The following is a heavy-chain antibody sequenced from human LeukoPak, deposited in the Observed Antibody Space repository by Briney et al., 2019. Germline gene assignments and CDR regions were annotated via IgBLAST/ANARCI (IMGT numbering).Heavy chain of an antibody. V-gene: IGHV3-21*01. CDR1: GFTFSSYS. CDR3: ARSRITMVRGVHPYYYYYMDV. CDR2: ISSSSSYT. Sequence: GGSLRLSCAASGFTFSSYSMNWVRQAPGKGLEWVSSISSSSSYTYYADSVKGRFTISRDNAKNSLYLQMNSLRAEDTAVYYCARSRITMVRGVHPYYYYYMDVWGKGTTVTVSS. D-gene: IGHD3-10*01. J-gene: IGHJ6*03.